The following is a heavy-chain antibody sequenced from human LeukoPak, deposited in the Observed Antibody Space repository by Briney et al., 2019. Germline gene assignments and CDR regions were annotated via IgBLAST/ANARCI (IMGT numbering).Heavy chain of an antibody. CDR1: GFAFSSFW. CDR2: INSGGSET. J-gene: IGHJ6*02. D-gene: IGHD5-18*01. V-gene: IGHV3-74*01. CDR3: VREYTALAHFGMDV. Sequence: GGSLRLSCAASGFAFSSFWMHWVRQGPGKGLVWVSRINSGGSETTYADSVKGRFTLSRDNAKNTLYLQMNSLRAEDTAVYYCVREYTALAHFGMDVWGQGTTVTVSS.